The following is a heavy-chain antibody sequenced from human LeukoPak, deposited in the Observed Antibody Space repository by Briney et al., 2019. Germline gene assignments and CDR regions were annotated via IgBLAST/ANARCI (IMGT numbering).Heavy chain of an antibody. D-gene: IGHD3-22*01. CDR3: ARVVDDSRSDYFDY. V-gene: IGHV1-69*04. J-gene: IGHJ4*02. CDR1: GYTFTSYG. Sequence: ASVKVSCKASGYTFTSYGISWVRQAPGQGLGWMGRIIPIHGIANYAQKFQGRVTITADKSTSTAYMGLSSLRSEDTAVYYCARVVDDSRSDYFDYWGQGTLVTVSS. CDR2: IIPIHGIA.